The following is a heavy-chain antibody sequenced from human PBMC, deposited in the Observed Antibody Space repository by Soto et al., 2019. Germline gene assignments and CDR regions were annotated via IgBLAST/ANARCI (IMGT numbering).Heavy chain of an antibody. Sequence: EVQLLESGGGLVQPGGSLRLSCAASGFTFSSYAMSWVRQAPGKGLEWVSAISGSGGSTYYADSVKGRFTISRDNSKNTVYLQMNSLRAEDTAVYSCAKDLDFRSSSTPFDYWGQGTLVTVSS. V-gene: IGHV3-23*01. D-gene: IGHD6-6*01. CDR2: ISGSGGST. J-gene: IGHJ4*02. CDR3: AKDLDFRSSSTPFDY. CDR1: GFTFSSYA.